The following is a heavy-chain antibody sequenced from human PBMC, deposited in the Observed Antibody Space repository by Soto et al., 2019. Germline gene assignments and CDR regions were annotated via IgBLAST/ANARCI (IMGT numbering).Heavy chain of an antibody. CDR2: IKQDGSEK. D-gene: IGHD1-7*01. CDR1: GFTFSSYW. CDR3: ARDQGWNYAEYFPH. J-gene: IGHJ1*01. V-gene: IGHV3-7*01. Sequence: EVQLVESGGGLVQPGGSLRLSCAASGFTFSSYWMSWVRQAPGKGLEWVANIKQDGSEKYYVDSVKGRFTISRDNAKNSLYLQMNSLRAEDTAVYYCARDQGWNYAEYFPHWGQGTLVTVSS.